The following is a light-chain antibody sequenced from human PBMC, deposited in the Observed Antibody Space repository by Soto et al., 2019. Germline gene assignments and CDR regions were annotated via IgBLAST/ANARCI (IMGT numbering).Light chain of an antibody. J-gene: IGKJ1*01. CDR1: QSVSSSY. Sequence: EIVLTQSPGTLSLSPGERATLSCRASQSVSSSYLAWYQQKPGQAPRLLIYGASSRATGIPDRFSVSGSGTDFTLIINRLEPEDFAVYYCQQYGRSGTFGQGTKVDIK. CDR2: GAS. V-gene: IGKV3-20*01. CDR3: QQYGRSGT.